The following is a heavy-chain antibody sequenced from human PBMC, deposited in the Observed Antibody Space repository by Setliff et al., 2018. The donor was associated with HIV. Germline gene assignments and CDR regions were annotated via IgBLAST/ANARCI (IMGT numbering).Heavy chain of an antibody. CDR1: GFTFSAYS. CDR3: ARLLDYYYMDV. CDR2: ISSSTSTI. Sequence: GGSLRLSCAASGFTFSAYSMNWVRQAPGKGLEWVSYISSSTSTIYYADSVKGRFTISRDNAKNSLYLQMNSLRAEDTAVYYCARLLDYYYMDVWGKGTTVTVSS. J-gene: IGHJ6*03. V-gene: IGHV3-48*01.